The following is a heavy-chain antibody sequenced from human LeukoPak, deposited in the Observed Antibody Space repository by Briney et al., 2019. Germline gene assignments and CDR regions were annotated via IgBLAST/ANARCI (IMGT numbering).Heavy chain of an antibody. CDR2: IIPIFGTA. CDR3: ARMEMATAIFDY. J-gene: IGHJ4*02. V-gene: IGHV1-69*13. Sequence: SVKVSCKASGGTFSSYAISWVRQAPGQGLEWMGGIIPIFGTANYAQKFQGRVTITADESTSTAYMELSSLRSDDTAMYYCARMEMATAIFDYWGQGTLVTVSS. D-gene: IGHD5-24*01. CDR1: GGTFSSYA.